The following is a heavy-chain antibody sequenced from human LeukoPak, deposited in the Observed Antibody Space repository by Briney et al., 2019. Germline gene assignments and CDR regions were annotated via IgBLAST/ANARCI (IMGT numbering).Heavy chain of an antibody. CDR3: ARVYGSGSYVY. Sequence: SETLSLTCTVSGGSISSSSYYWGWIRQPPGKGLEWIGSIYYSGSTYYNPSLKSRVTISVDTSKNQFSLKLSSVTAADTAVYYCARVYGSGSYVYWGQGTLVTVSS. CDR2: IYYSGST. CDR1: GGSISSSSYY. D-gene: IGHD3-10*01. V-gene: IGHV4-39*01. J-gene: IGHJ4*02.